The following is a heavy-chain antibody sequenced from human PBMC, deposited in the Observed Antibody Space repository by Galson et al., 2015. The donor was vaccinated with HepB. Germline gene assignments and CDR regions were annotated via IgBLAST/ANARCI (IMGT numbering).Heavy chain of an antibody. CDR3: ARVYYDTSGIDSLDI. CDR1: GYTFTSYG. V-gene: IGHV1-18*04. D-gene: IGHD3-22*01. CDR2: ISAYNGNT. Sequence: SVKVSCKASGYTFTSYGINWVRQAPGQGLEWMGWISAYNGNTNYAQKFQGRVTMTTDTSTSTAYMEVRSLRSDDTAVYYCARVYYDTSGIDSLDIWGQGTMVTVSP. J-gene: IGHJ3*02.